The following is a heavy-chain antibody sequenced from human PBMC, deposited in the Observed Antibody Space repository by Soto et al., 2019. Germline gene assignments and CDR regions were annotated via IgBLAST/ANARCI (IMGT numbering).Heavy chain of an antibody. CDR1: GGSISSGGYY. CDR2: IYYSGST. J-gene: IGHJ5*02. V-gene: IGHV4-31*03. Sequence: QVQLQESGPGLVKPSQTLSLTCTVSGGSISSGGYYWSWIRQHPGKGLEWIGYIYYSGSTYYNPSLKSRVTISVDTSKNQCSLKLSSVTAADTAVYYCARGARGVIVGFDPWGQGTLVTVSS. CDR3: ARGARGVIVGFDP. D-gene: IGHD3-10*01.